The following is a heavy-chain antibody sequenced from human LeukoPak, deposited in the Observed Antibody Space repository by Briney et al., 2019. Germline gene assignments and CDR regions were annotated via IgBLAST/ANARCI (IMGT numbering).Heavy chain of an antibody. CDR1: GFTFSSYS. Sequence: GSLRLSCAASGFTFSSYSMNWVRQAPGKGLEWVSSISSSSSYIYYADSVKGRFTISRDNAKNSLYLQMNSLRAEDTAVYYCARDGAAAGTDFDYWGQGTLVTVSS. CDR2: ISSSSSYI. J-gene: IGHJ4*02. D-gene: IGHD6-13*01. V-gene: IGHV3-21*01. CDR3: ARDGAAAGTDFDY.